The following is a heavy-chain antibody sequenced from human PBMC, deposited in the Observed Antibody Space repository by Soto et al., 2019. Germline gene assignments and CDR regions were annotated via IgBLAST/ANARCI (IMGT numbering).Heavy chain of an antibody. Sequence: SETLSLTCTVSGGSISSGGYYWSWIRQHPGKGLEWIGYIYYSGSTYYNPSLKSRVTISVDTSKNQFSLKLSSVTAADTAVYYCAREIIVPAAMGAYYYYYYMGVWGKGTTVTVSS. J-gene: IGHJ6*03. CDR2: IYYSGST. CDR1: GGSISSGGYY. CDR3: AREIIVPAAMGAYYYYYYMGV. V-gene: IGHV4-31*03. D-gene: IGHD2-2*01.